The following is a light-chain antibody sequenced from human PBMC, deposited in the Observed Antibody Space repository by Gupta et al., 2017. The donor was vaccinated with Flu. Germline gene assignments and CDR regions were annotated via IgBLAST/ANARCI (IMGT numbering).Light chain of an antibody. CDR3: QQYGSSFP. V-gene: IGKV3-20*01. Sequence: GESVTLSCRASQTVHSDFLVWYQQKPGQAPMLLIYSASIRAAGIPGRFSGSGSGTDFTLTISRLEPEDFAVYYCQQYGSSFPFGQGTRLEIK. CDR2: SAS. J-gene: IGKJ5*01. CDR1: QTVHSDF.